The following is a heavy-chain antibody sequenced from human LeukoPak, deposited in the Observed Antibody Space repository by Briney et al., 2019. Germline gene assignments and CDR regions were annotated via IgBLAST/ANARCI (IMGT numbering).Heavy chain of an antibody. D-gene: IGHD3-16*01. CDR1: GFTVGTSY. V-gene: IGHV3-66*01. CDR2: IENTGTT. J-gene: IGHJ5*02. Sequence: PGGSLRLSCVASGFTVGTSYMTWVRQAPGGGLECVSFIENTGTTYYADSVKGRFTISRDSSENTLYLQMNSLRAEDTAVYYCARAPIPYDRSRTDYRFDPWGQGTLVTVAS. CDR3: ARAPIPYDRSRTDYRFDP.